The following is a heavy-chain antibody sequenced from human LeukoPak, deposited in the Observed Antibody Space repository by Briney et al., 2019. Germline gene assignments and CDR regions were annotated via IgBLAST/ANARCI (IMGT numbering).Heavy chain of an antibody. CDR1: GGSISGDY. V-gene: IGHV4-59*01. CDR3: ARLAARQGYYYYGMDV. J-gene: IGHJ6*02. CDR2: IYYSGTGST. Sequence: SETLSLTCTVSGGSISGDYWSWIQQPPGKGLEYIGYIYYSGTGSTNYNPSLKSRVTISVDTSKNQFSLKLSSVTPADTAVYYCARLAARQGYYYYGMDVRGQGTTVTVSS.